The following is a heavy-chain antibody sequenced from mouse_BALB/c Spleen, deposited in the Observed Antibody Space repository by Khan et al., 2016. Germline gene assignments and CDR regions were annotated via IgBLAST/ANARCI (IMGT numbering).Heavy chain of an antibody. Sequence: EVELVESGGGLEQPGGSLRLSCATSGFTFTDYYMSWVRQPPGKALEWLGFIRTKANGYTTEYSASVKGRFTISRDNSQSILYLQMNTLRAEDSATYDCARDNYAMDYWGQGTSVTVSS. CDR2: IRTKANGYTT. J-gene: IGHJ4*01. V-gene: IGHV7-3*02. CDR3: ARDNYAMDY. CDR1: GFTFTDYY.